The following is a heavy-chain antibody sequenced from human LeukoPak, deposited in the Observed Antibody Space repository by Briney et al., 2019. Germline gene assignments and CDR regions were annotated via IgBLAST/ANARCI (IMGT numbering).Heavy chain of an antibody. Sequence: SETLSLTCTVSGGSISSYYWSWIRQPPGKGLEWIGYIYYSGSTNYNPSLKSRVTISVDTSKNQFYLKLSSVTAADTAVYYCARHVGSWLRFAFDIWGQGTMVTVSS. CDR2: IYYSGST. CDR3: ARHVGSWLRFAFDI. V-gene: IGHV4-59*08. CDR1: GGSISSYY. D-gene: IGHD5-12*01. J-gene: IGHJ3*02.